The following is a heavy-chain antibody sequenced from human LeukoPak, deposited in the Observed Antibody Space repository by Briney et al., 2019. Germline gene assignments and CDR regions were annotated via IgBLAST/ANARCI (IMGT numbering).Heavy chain of an antibody. CDR1: GGSISSYY. CDR3: ARVSGSEWLVVGANDAFDI. J-gene: IGHJ3*02. D-gene: IGHD6-19*01. Sequence: SETLSLTCTVSGGSISSYYWSWLRQPAGKGLEWIGRIYTSGSTNYNPSLKSRVTMSVDTSKNQFSLKLSSVTAADTAGYYCARVSGSEWLVVGANDAFDIWGQGTMVTVSS. CDR2: IYTSGST. V-gene: IGHV4-4*07.